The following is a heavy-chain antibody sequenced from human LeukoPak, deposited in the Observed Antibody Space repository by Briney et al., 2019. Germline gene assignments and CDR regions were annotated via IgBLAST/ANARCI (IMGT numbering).Heavy chain of an antibody. V-gene: IGHV4-39*07. Sequence: PSETLSLTCTVSGGSISSSTYYWGWIRQPPGKGLEWFGSIYYSGSTYYNPSLKSRVTISVDTSKNQFSLKPSSVTAADTAVYYCARSEQWLVPLDHWGQGTLVTVSS. J-gene: IGHJ4*02. CDR3: ARSEQWLVPLDH. CDR2: IYYSGST. D-gene: IGHD6-19*01. CDR1: GGSISSSTYY.